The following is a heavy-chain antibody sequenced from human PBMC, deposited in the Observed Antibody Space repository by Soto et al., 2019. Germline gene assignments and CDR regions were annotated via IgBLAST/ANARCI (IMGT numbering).Heavy chain of an antibody. CDR1: GFTFSSYS. V-gene: IGHV3-48*02. D-gene: IGHD6-19*01. J-gene: IGHJ4*02. CDR3: ARDLAVAGTLGFDY. CDR2: ISSSSSTI. Sequence: EVQLVESGGGLVQPGGSLRLSCAASGFTFSSYSMDWVRQAPGKGLEWVSYISSSSSTIYYADSVKGRFTISRDNAKNSLYLQMNSLRDEDTAVYYCARDLAVAGTLGFDYWGQGTLVTVSS.